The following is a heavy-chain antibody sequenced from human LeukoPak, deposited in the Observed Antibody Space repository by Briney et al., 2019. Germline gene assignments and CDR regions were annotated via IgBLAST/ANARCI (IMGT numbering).Heavy chain of an antibody. CDR3: AREGQGDAFDV. D-gene: IGHD3-10*01. J-gene: IGHJ3*01. V-gene: IGHV4-31*03. CDR1: GGSISSGGYY. Sequence: SETLSLTCTVSGGSISSGGYYWSWIRQHPGKGLEWIGYIYYSGSTYYSPSLKSRVTISVDTSKNQFSLKLSSVTAADTAVYYCAREGQGDAFDVWGQGTMVTVSS. CDR2: IYYSGST.